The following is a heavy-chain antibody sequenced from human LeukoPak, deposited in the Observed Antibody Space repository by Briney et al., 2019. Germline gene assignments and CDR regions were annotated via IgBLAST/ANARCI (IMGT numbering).Heavy chain of an antibody. Sequence: ASVTVSCKASGYTFTSYAMHWVRQAPGQRLEWMGWINAGNGNTKYSQKFQGRVTITRDTSASTAYMELSSLRSEDTAVYYCARGYEDIVVVPAGGYYGMDVWGKGTTVTVSS. CDR1: GYTFTSYA. CDR2: INAGNGNT. CDR3: ARGYEDIVVVPAGGYYGMDV. D-gene: IGHD2-2*01. V-gene: IGHV1-3*01. J-gene: IGHJ6*04.